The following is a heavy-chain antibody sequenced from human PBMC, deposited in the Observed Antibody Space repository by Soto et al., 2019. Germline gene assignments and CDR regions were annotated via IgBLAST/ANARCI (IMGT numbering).Heavy chain of an antibody. Sequence: PGGSLRLSCAASGFTFSSDWMHWVRQAPGKGLVWVSRINTDGSDTSYADSVKGRFTISRDNAKNTLYLQMNSLRAEDTAVYYCARRDYDILPGYDYWGQGTLVTVSS. V-gene: IGHV3-74*01. J-gene: IGHJ4*02. D-gene: IGHD3-9*01. CDR1: GFTFSSDW. CDR2: INTDGSDT. CDR3: ARRDYDILPGYDY.